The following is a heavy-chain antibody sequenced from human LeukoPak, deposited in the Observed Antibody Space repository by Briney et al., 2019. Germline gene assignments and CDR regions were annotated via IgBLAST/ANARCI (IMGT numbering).Heavy chain of an antibody. CDR1: GFTVSSSY. Sequence: GGALRLSSAASGFTVSSSYMSCGRQAPGKGLEWGSLIYSDGTTYYADSVKGRFTISRDNSKNMLYLQMNSLRAEDTAVYYCARDKFAGAWLQGFDYWGQGTLITVSS. CDR2: IYSDGTT. CDR3: ARDKFAGAWLQGFDY. J-gene: IGHJ4*02. V-gene: IGHV3-53*01. D-gene: IGHD5-24*01.